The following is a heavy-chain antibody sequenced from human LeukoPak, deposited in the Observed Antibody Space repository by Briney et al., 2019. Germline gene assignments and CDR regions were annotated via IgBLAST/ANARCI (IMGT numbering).Heavy chain of an antibody. CDR3: AKDILPVTWD. J-gene: IGHJ4*02. V-gene: IGHV3-30-3*01. CDR2: ISYDGSNK. CDR1: GFTFSSYA. D-gene: IGHD4-17*01. Sequence: GRSLRLSCAASGFTFSSYAMHWVRQAPGKGLEWVAVISYDGSNKYYADSVKGRFTISRDNSKNTLYLQMNSLRAEDTAVYYCAKDILPVTWDWGQGTLVTVSS.